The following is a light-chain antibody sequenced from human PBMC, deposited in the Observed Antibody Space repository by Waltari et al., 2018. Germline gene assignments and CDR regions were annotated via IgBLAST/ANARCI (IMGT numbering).Light chain of an antibody. CDR2: GAS. CDR1: QSVSSS. J-gene: IGKJ1*01. CDR3: LQRSNWRT. Sequence: EIVMTQSPATLSLSPGERATLSCRASQSVSSSLAWYQQKPGQAPRLLIYGASSRATGIPDRFSGGGSGTDFPLTISSLEPEDVGVYYCLQRSNWRTFGQGTKGEIK. V-gene: IGKV3-11*01.